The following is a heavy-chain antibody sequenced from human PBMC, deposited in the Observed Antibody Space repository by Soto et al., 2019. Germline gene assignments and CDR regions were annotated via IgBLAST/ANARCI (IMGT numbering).Heavy chain of an antibody. CDR2: IHNSGST. Sequence: SETLSLTCTVPGDPMTSDYWSWIRQSPGKGLERMGYIHNSGSTYYNPSLGSRVTISLDTAKKQYSLKLTSVTAADTAVYYCARLGFCSGDRCRLDRWGHGTLVTVSS. D-gene: IGHD2-15*01. CDR1: GDPMTSDY. CDR3: ARLGFCSGDRCRLDR. J-gene: IGHJ5*02. V-gene: IGHV4-59*08.